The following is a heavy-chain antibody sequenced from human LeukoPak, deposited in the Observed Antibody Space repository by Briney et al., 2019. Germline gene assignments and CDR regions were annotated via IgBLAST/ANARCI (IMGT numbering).Heavy chain of an antibody. CDR1: GGSCDDYD. CDR3: ARGRDRSKAGDL. V-gene: IGHV4-34*01. J-gene: IGHJ5*02. CDR2: IHPHGIF. D-gene: IGHD5-24*01. Sequence: NPSETLSLTCAVHGGSCDDYDCSWIRQPPGKGLEWIGEIHPHGIFYYNASLTSRVTISIDTSKSQFSLRLTSVTAADTAFYYCARGRDRSKAGDLWGQGSLVIVSS.